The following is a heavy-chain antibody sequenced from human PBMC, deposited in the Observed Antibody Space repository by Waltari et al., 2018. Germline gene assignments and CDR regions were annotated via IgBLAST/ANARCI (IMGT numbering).Heavy chain of an antibody. CDR2: IKTDGSEK. D-gene: IGHD3-3*01. J-gene: IGHJ4*02. CDR1: GFTFMTYW. CDR3: ARDWSGSGRGINY. Sequence: VESGGGLVQPGGSLRLPCAASGFTFMTYWISWVPPAPGKGLEWVANIKTDGSEKYYVDSVRGRFTISRDNAKNSLSLQMSTLRDEDTGRYYCARDWSGSGRGINYWGQGTLVTVSS. V-gene: IGHV3-7*01.